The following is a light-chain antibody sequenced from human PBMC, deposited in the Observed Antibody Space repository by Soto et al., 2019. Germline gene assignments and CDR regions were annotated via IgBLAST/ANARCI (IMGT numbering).Light chain of an antibody. CDR2: GAS. J-gene: IGKJ4*01. Sequence: EIVLTQSPGTLSLSPGERATLSCRASQSVSSNYLAWYQQKPVQAPRLLIYGASSRATGIPDRFSGSGSGTDFTLTISGLEPEDFAVYYCQQYGGSPLVTFGGGTKVEIK. CDR3: QQYGGSPLVT. V-gene: IGKV3-20*01. CDR1: QSVSSNY.